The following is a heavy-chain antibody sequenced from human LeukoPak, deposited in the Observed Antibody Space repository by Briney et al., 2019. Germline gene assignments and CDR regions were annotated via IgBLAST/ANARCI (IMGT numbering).Heavy chain of an antibody. CDR3: ARDFSTMVRGVQTYYYYMDV. Sequence: SETLSLTCTVSGGSISSGSYYWSWIRQPAGKGLEWIGRIYTSGSTNYNPSLKSRVTISVDTSKNQFSLKLSSVTAVDTAVYYCARDFSTMVRGVQTYYYYMDVWGKGTTVTISS. CDR2: IYTSGST. J-gene: IGHJ6*03. V-gene: IGHV4-61*02. D-gene: IGHD3-10*01. CDR1: GGSISSGSYY.